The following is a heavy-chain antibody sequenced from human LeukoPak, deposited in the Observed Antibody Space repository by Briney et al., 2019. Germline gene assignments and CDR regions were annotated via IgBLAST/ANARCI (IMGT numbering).Heavy chain of an antibody. CDR1: GGSFSGYY. CDR3: ARGVTTVTPLYYYYGMDV. Sequence: SETLSLTCAVYGGSFSGYYWSWIRQPPGKGLEWIGEINHSGSTNYNPSLKSRVTISVDTSKNQFSLKLSSATAADTAVYYCARGVTTVTPLYYYYGMDVWGQGTTVTVSS. CDR2: INHSGST. V-gene: IGHV4-34*01. J-gene: IGHJ6*02. D-gene: IGHD4-17*01.